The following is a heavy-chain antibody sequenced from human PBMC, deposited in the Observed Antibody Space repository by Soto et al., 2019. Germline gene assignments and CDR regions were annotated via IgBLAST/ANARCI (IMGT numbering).Heavy chain of an antibody. J-gene: IGHJ4*02. V-gene: IGHV3-30*18. CDR3: AKDPNLGYYDILTGPDN. CDR2: ISYDGSNK. Sequence: GGSLRLSCAASGFTFSSYGMHWVRQAPGKGLEWVAVISYDGSNKYYADSVKGRFTISRDNSKNTLYLQMNSLRAEDTAVYYCAKDPNLGYYDILTGPDNWGQETLVTISS. D-gene: IGHD3-9*01. CDR1: GFTFSSYG.